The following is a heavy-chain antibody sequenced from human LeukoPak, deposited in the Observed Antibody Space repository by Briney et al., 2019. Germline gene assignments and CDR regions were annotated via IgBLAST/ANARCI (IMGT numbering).Heavy chain of an antibody. CDR3: ARDSAWMSDAFDI. CDR2: IKQDGSEK. D-gene: IGHD1-1*01. Sequence: GGSLRLSCAASGFTFSSYWMSWVRQAPGKGLEWVANIKQDGSEKYYVDSVKGRFTISRDNAKNSLYPQMNSLRAEDTAVYYCARDSAWMSDAFDIWGQGTMVTVSS. V-gene: IGHV3-7*01. CDR1: GFTFSSYW. J-gene: IGHJ3*02.